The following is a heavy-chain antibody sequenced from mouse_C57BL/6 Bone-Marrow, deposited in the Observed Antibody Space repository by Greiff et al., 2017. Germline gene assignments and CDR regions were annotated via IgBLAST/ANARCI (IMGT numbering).Heavy chain of an antibody. CDR3: ASGDYYGSSSHFDV. J-gene: IGHJ1*03. D-gene: IGHD1-1*01. CDR1: GYTFTSYW. CDR2: IDPSDSET. V-gene: IGHV1-52*01. Sequence: QVQLKQSGAELVRPGSSVKLSCKASGYTFTSYWMHWVKQRPIQGLEWIGNIDPSDSETHYNQKFKDKAKLTVDKSSSTAYMQLSSLTSEDSAVYYCASGDYYGSSSHFDVWGTGTTVTVSS.